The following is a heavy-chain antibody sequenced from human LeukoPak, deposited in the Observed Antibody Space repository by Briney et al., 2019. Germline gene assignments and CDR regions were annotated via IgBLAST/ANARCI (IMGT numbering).Heavy chain of an antibody. CDR2: INPNSGGT. D-gene: IGHD3-10*01. V-gene: IGHV1-2*02. CDR1: GYTLTGYY. J-gene: IGHJ5*02. Sequence: GASVKVSCKASGYTLTGYYMHWVRQAPGQGLEWMGWINPNSGGTNYAQKFQGRVTMTRDTSISTAYMELSRLRSDDTAVYYCARDSSPVTYGSGSYTWFDPWGQGTLVTVSS. CDR3: ARDSSPVTYGSGSYTWFDP.